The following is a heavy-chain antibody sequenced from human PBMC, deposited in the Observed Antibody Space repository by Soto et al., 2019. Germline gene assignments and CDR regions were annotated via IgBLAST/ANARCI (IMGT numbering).Heavy chain of an antibody. D-gene: IGHD3-10*01. CDR1: GYSFAGYW. CDR2: IYPGDSDT. V-gene: IGHV5-51*01. Sequence: GESLKISCKGSGYSFAGYWIGWVRQRPGKGLDWMGVIYPGDSDTRYSPSFHGQVTISADKSISTAYLRWSSLKASDTAMYFCARLPGVRGVFDGFNVWGQGTMVTVSS. J-gene: IGHJ3*01. CDR3: ARLPGVRGVFDGFNV.